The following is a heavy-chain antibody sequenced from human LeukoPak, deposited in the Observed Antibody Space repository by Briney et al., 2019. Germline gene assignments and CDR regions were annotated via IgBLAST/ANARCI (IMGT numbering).Heavy chain of an antibody. J-gene: IGHJ4*02. V-gene: IGHV4-30-4*07. CDR3: AKMSTAEVCFDY. Sequence: SETLSLTCTVSGGSISSGGYSWSWIRQPPGKGLEWIGYISYSGSTYYNPSLKSRVTMPLDTSKNQFSLKLSPVTAADTAVYYCAKMSTAEVCFDYWGQGTLVTVSS. D-gene: IGHD5-24*01. CDR1: GGSISSGGYS. CDR2: ISYSGST.